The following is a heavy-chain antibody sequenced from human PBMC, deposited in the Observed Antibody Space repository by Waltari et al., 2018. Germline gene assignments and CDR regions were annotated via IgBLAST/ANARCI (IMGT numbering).Heavy chain of an antibody. J-gene: IGHJ4*02. CDR2: INSDGSST. V-gene: IGHV3-74*01. CDR1: GFTFSSYC. D-gene: IGHD6-19*01. Sequence: EVQLVESGGGLVQPGGSLRLSCAASGFTFSSYCTHWVRQAPGKGLVWVSRINSDGSSTSYADSVKGRFTISRDNAKNTLYLQMNSVRAEDTAVYYCARPYSSGWYVYWGQGTLVTVSS. CDR3: ARPYSSGWYVY.